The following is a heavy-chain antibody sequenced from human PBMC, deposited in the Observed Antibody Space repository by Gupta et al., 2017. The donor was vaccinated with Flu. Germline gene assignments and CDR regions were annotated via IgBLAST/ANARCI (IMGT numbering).Heavy chain of an antibody. D-gene: IGHD5-18*01. CDR1: GFSFIDYG. Sequence: VELEESGGVVVKPERSLILYCAASGFSFIDYGMNWVSKTPGKGLEWLAVIWFNGSSLFSADSGGGRFTISRDNSKNTVYLQLNTARVEDTALYYCARSAMVAGNNWFFDLWGRGTLVTVSS. CDR2: IWFNGSSL. J-gene: IGHJ2*01. CDR3: ARSAMVAGNNWFFDL. V-gene: IGHV3-33*08.